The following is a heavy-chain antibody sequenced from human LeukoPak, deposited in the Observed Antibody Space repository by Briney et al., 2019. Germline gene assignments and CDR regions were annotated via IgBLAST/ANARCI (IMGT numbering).Heavy chain of an antibody. D-gene: IGHD5-24*01. CDR1: GGSISSGGYY. V-gene: IGHV4-61*08. CDR2: IYYSGTT. CDR3: ARDSDGYNDY. Sequence: SQTLSLTCTVSGGSISSGGYYWSWIRQPPGKGLEWIGYIYYSGTTNYNPSLKSRATISVDTSKNQFSLKLSSVTAADTAVYYCARDSDGYNDYWGQGTLVTVSS. J-gene: IGHJ4*02.